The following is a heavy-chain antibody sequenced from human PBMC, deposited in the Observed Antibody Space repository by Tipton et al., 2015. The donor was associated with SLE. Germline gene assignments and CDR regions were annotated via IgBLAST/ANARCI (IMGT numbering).Heavy chain of an antibody. V-gene: IGHV3-21*03. CDR2: ISITSTYI. D-gene: IGHD6-19*01. Sequence: GSLRLCCAASGFTFSAYNMNWVRQAPGKGLEWVSSISITSTYIYYADSLKGRFTISRDNAKNSLYLQMDSLRAEDTAVYYCARDGDSSGWIDAFDIWGLGTMVTVSS. CDR3: ARDGDSSGWIDAFDI. CDR1: GFTFSAYN. J-gene: IGHJ3*02.